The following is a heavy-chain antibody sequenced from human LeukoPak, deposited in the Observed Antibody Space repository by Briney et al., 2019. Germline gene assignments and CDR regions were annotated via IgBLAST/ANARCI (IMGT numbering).Heavy chain of an antibody. D-gene: IGHD3-22*01. CDR1: GYTFISSG. Sequence: GASVKVSCKASGYTFISSGISWVRQAPGQGLEWMGWISTYNANTNYARKFQGRVTMTTDTSTSTAYMELRSLRSDDTAVYYCARNDSTGYYHYWGQGTLVTVSS. CDR2: ISTYNANT. CDR3: ARNDSTGYYHY. V-gene: IGHV1-18*01. J-gene: IGHJ4*02.